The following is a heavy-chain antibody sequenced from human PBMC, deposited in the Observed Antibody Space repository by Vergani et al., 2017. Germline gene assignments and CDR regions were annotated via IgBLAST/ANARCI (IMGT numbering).Heavy chain of an antibody. Sequence: QVQLQESGPGRVKPSQTPSLTCTVSGGSFSTGGQSWTWLRQSAGNGLEGIGRFYTSGATNYNPSLRSRSIMSVDASKKQFSLKLTSVTAADPAVYYCAREYSSSVGFLAYWGQGTLVTVSS. CDR3: AREYSSSVGFLAY. CDR1: GGSFSTGGQS. J-gene: IGHJ4*02. CDR2: FYTSGAT. D-gene: IGHD6-6*01. V-gene: IGHV4-61*02.